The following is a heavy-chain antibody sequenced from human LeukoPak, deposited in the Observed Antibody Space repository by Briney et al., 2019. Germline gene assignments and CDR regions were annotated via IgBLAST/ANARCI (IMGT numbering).Heavy chain of an antibody. J-gene: IGHJ4*02. Sequence: GGSLRLSCAASGFTFTNDWMNWVRQVPGKGLEWVGRIKSKVDGGTTDYAAPVKGRFTISRDDSKNTVYLQINSLKIEDTAVYYCATGGYYFDYWGQGTLVTVSS. V-gene: IGHV3-15*07. CDR2: IKSKVDGGTT. CDR1: GFTFTNDW. CDR3: ATGGYYFDY. D-gene: IGHD2-2*01.